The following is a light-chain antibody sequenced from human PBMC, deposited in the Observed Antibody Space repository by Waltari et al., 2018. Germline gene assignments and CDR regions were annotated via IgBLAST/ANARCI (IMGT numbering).Light chain of an antibody. CDR3: SSYAGSNNYVA. CDR1: SSDVGGYDY. V-gene: IGLV2-8*01. J-gene: IGLJ2*01. Sequence: QSALTQPPSASGSPGQSVTISCTGTSSDVGGYDYVSWYQQHPGKAPKHMIYEVSKRPPGVPDRFSGSKSGNTASLTVSGLQGEDEADYYCSSYAGSNNYVAFGGGTKLTVL. CDR2: EVS.